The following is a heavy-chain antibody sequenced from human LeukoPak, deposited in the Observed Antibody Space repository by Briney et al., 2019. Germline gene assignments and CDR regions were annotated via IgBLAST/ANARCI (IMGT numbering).Heavy chain of an antibody. D-gene: IGHD1-26*01. J-gene: IGHJ3*02. V-gene: IGHV1-2*02. Sequence: ASVKVSCKASGYTFTGYYMHWVRQAPGQGLEWMGWINPNSGGTNYAQKFQGRVTMTRDTSISTAYMELSRLRSDDTAVYYCATGPLVGAKIDAFDIWGQGTMVTVSS. CDR3: ATGPLVGAKIDAFDI. CDR1: GYTFTGYY. CDR2: INPNSGGT.